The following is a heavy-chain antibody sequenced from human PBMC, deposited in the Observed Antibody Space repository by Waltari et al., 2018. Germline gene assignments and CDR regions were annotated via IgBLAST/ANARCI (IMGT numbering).Heavy chain of an antibody. J-gene: IGHJ6*03. D-gene: IGHD3-10*01. CDR3: AGNGIWFREFPIYMDV. CDR1: GYSISSGYY. Sequence: QVQLQESGPGLVKPSETLSLTCAVSGYSISSGYYWGWIRQPPGKWLEWIGSIYHSGSTDHNPSLKSRVTISVDTSKNTLYLQMNSLRAEDTAVYYCAGNGIWFREFPIYMDVWGKGTTVTVSS. CDR2: IYHSGST. V-gene: IGHV4-38-2*01.